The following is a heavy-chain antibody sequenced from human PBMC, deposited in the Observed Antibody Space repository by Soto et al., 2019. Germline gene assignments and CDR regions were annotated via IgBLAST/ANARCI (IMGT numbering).Heavy chain of an antibody. Sequence: SAKVSCKASGGTFSSYAISWVRQAPGQGLEWMGGIIPIFGTANYAQKFQGRVTITADESTSTAYMELSSLRSEDTAVYYCARGRDPATSFDYWGQGTPVTVSS. V-gene: IGHV1-69*13. J-gene: IGHJ4*02. D-gene: IGHD1-26*01. CDR3: ARGRDPATSFDY. CDR1: GGTFSSYA. CDR2: IIPIFGTA.